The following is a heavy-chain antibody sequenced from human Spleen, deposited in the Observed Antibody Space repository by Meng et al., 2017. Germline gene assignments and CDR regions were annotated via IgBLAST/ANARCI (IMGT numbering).Heavy chain of an antibody. D-gene: IGHD6-13*01. Sequence: GPRLLTPSQTLPLTSSISRDSVSRDSVTLNGIRQSPSVGLEWLGRTYYRSKLYNHYAATVKSRITINPDTSKNQFSLQLNSVTPEDTAVYYCAREKPEYSSSWYAPLDYWGQGTLFTVSS. V-gene: IGHV6-1*01. J-gene: IGHJ4*02. CDR3: AREKPEYSSSWYAPLDY. CDR1: RDSVSRDSVT. CDR2: TYYRSKLYN.